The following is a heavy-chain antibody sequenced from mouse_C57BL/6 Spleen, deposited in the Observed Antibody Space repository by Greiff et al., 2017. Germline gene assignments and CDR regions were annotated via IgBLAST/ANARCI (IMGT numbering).Heavy chain of an antibody. CDR2: IDPSDSYT. J-gene: IGHJ4*01. CDR3: ARRGIYDGYLYAMDY. CDR1: GYTFTSYW. V-gene: IGHV1-69*01. Sequence: VQLQQSGAELVMPGASVKLSCKASGYTFTSYWMHWVKQRPGQGLEWIGEIDPSDSYTNYNQKFKGKSTLTVDKSSSTAYMQLSSLTSEDSAVYYCARRGIYDGYLYAMDYWGQGTSVTVSS. D-gene: IGHD2-3*01.